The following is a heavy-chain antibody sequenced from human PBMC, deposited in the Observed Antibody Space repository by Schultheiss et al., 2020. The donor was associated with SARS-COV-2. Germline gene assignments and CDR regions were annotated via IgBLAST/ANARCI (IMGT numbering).Heavy chain of an antibody. V-gene: IGHV1-2*02. CDR3: ARDSDYGDYGASFDY. Sequence: ASVKVSCKASGYTFTGYGISWVRQAPGQGLEWMGWISAYNGHTNYVQKFQGRVTMTRDTSISTAYMELSRLRSDDTAVYYCARDSDYGDYGASFDYWGQGTLVTVSS. J-gene: IGHJ4*02. CDR2: ISAYNGHT. CDR1: GYTFTGYG. D-gene: IGHD4-17*01.